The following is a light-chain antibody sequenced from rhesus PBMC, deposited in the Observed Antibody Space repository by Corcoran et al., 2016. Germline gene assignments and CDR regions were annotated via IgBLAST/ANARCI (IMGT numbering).Light chain of an antibody. V-gene: IGKV1-32*04. Sequence: DIQMSQSPSSLSASVGARVTITCRASQGISSYLNWYQQKPGKAPKLLIYYANSLASGGPSRFSGSGYVTVVTLTNSSLQPEDFATYYCQQYKSYPWTFGQGTKVESK. CDR1: QGISSY. CDR3: QQYKSYPWT. CDR2: YAN. J-gene: IGKJ1*01.